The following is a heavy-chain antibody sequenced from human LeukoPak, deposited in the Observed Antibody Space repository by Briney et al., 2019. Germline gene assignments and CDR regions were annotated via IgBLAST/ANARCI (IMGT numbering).Heavy chain of an antibody. J-gene: IGHJ4*02. V-gene: IGHV3-23*01. CDR2: ISGSGGST. CDR1: GFTFSSYA. D-gene: IGHD3-10*01. CDR3: AKGRYGELLFLINF. Sequence: GGPLRLSCAASGFTFSSYAMSWVRQAPGKGLEWVSAISGSGGSTYYADSVKGRFTISRDNSKNTLYLQMNSLRAEDTAVYYCAKGRYGELLFLINFWGQGTLVTVSS.